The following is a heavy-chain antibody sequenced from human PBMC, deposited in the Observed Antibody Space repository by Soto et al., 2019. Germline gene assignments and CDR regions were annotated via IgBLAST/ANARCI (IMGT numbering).Heavy chain of an antibody. V-gene: IGHV3-48*03. CDR3: ARQPNYHDNRRRPF. Sequence: EVQLVESGGALVQPGGSLTLSCAVSGFPFTNYEMNWVRQAPGKGLEWISYISSGGGSRYYAESVRGRFTISRDNTQNSLSLQMDSLRADDTALYYCARQPNYHDNRRRPFWGQGTMVIVSS. CDR2: ISSGGGSR. D-gene: IGHD6-6*01. CDR1: GFPFTNYE. J-gene: IGHJ3*01.